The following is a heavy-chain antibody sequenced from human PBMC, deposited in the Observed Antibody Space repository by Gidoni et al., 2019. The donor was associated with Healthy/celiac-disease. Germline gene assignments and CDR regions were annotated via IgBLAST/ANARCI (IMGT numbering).Heavy chain of an antibody. J-gene: IGHJ5*02. CDR2: IYWNDDK. CDR3: AHRSLTLWFGDDAFDP. V-gene: IGHV2-5*01. Sequence: QITLQESAPTLVKPTQTRTLTCTFSGVSLSTSGVGVGWIRQPPGKALEWLALIYWNDDKRYSPSLKSRLPITKDTSKNQVVLTMTNMDPVDTATYYCAHRSLTLWFGDDAFDPWGQGTLVTVSS. CDR1: GVSLSTSGVG. D-gene: IGHD3-10*01.